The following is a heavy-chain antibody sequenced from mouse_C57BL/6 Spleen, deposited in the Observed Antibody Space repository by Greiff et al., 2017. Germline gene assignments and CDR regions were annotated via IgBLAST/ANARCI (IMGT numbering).Heavy chain of an antibody. CDR2: ISYDGSN. D-gene: IGHD3-2*02. Sequence: LVESGPGLVKPSQSLSLTCSVTGYSITSGYYWNWIRQFPGNKLEWMGYISYDGSNNYNPSLKNRISITRDTSKNQFFLKLNSVTTEDTATYYCARDSSGYPAWFAYWGQGTLVTVSA. CDR3: ARDSSGYPAWFAY. CDR1: GYSITSGYY. J-gene: IGHJ3*01. V-gene: IGHV3-6*01.